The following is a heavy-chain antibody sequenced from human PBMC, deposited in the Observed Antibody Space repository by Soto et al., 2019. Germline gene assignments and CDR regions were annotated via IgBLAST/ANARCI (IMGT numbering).Heavy chain of an antibody. CDR1: GYSCTNYW. CDR3: ARLPPPTYCSGSTCSGY. J-gene: IGHJ4*02. CDR2: IDPDDSYT. Sequence: GESLKISCKGSGYSCTNYWIHWVRQMSGKGLEWMGRIDPDDSYTNYSPSFQGHVTISVDKSISTAYLHWSILQASDTAIYYCARLPPPTYCSGSTCSGYWGQGTLVTVSS. V-gene: IGHV5-10-1*01. D-gene: IGHD2-15*01.